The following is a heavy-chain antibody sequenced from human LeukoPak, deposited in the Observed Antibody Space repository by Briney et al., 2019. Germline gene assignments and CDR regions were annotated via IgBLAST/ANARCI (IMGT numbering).Heavy chain of an antibody. V-gene: IGHV3-23*01. CDR1: GFTVSSNY. Sequence: GGSLRLSCAASGFTVSSNYMSWVRQAPGKGLEWVSVISGSGGSTYYADFVKGRFTISRDNSKSTLYLQMNSLRAEDTAVYYCAKGVTTRRSLDYWGQGILVTVSS. CDR2: ISGSGGST. J-gene: IGHJ4*02. D-gene: IGHD4-17*01. CDR3: AKGVTTRRSLDY.